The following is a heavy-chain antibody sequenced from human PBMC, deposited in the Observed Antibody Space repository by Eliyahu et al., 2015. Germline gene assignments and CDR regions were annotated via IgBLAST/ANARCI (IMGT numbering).Heavy chain of an antibody. Sequence: QVQLVESGGGLVKPGGSLRLSCAASGFTFSAXYMSWIRQAPGKGLECISYISSSSSYTNHADSVKGRFTISRDNAKNSLYLQMNSLRAEDTAVYYCASTLKPYYDSSGYYNHWGQGTLVTVSS. CDR1: GFTFSAXY. CDR2: ISSSSSYT. CDR3: ASTLKPYYDSSGYYNH. V-gene: IGHV3-11*06. D-gene: IGHD3-22*01. J-gene: IGHJ4*02.